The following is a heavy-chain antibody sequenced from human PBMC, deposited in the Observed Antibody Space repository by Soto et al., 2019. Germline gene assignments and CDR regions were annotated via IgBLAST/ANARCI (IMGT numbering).Heavy chain of an antibody. Sequence: ASELNCVDSGGAWVIKAPGKGLEWVANINPDGSARNYVDSMKGRIAISRDNAKNSVYLQVNSLRVDDTAMDFCTIDDRYATSAFWGQGTLVTGSS. CDR1: ELNCVDSG. V-gene: IGHV3-7*01. D-gene: IGHD3-16*02. J-gene: IGHJ4*02. CDR2: INPDGSAR. CDR3: TIDDRYATSAF.